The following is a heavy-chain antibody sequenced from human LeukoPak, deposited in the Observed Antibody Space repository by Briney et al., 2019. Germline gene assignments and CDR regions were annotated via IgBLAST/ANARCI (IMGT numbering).Heavy chain of an antibody. CDR1: GFSLSTSGMR. V-gene: IGHV2-70*04. CDR2: IDWDDDK. CDR3: ARIAPTYYNDSSGQYYFDY. D-gene: IGHD3-22*01. J-gene: IGHJ4*02. Sequence: SGPALVKPTQTLTLTCTFSGFSLSTSGMRVSWIRQPPGKALEWLARIDWDDDKFYSTSLKTRLTISKDTSKNQVVLTMTNMDPVDTATYYCARIAPTYYNDSSGQYYFDYWGQGTLVTVSS.